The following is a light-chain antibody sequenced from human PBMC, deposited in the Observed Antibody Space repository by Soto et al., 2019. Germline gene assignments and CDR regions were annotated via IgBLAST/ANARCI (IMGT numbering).Light chain of an antibody. J-gene: IGLJ7*01. CDR1: SSNIGSNI. CDR3: AAWDDSLDGFV. CDR2: SDN. Sequence: QSVLTQPPSASGTPGQRVTISCSGTSSNIGSNIVTWYQQLPGTAPKLLIYSDNQRPSRVPDRFSASKSGTSASLAISGLLSEDEADYYYAAWDDSLDGFVFGGGTQLTVL. V-gene: IGLV1-44*01.